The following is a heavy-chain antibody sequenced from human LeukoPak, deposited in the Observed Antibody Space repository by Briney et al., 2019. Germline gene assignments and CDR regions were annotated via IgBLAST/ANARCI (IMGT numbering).Heavy chain of an antibody. J-gene: IGHJ6*02. CDR1: GFTFSDSW. Sequence: GGSLRLSCAGSGFTFSDSWMSWVRQAPGKGLEWVANMNQDGSAKGYVDSVKGRFTISRDNARNSLYLQMSSLRPEDTAVYYCATYTHWVAGDVWGQGTTVTVSS. CDR3: ATYTHWVAGDV. D-gene: IGHD3-16*01. CDR2: MNQDGSAK. V-gene: IGHV3-7*01.